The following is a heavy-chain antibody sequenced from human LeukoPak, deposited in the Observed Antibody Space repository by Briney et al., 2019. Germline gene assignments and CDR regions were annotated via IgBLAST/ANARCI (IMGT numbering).Heavy chain of an antibody. J-gene: IGHJ4*02. V-gene: IGHV1-69*05. D-gene: IGHD3-22*01. Sequence: GASVKVSCKASGGTFSSYAISWVRQAPGQGLEWMGGIIPIFGTANYAQKFQGRVTITTDESTSTAYMELSSLRSEDTAVYYCARSLGYYYDGSGYYYFDYWGQGTLVTVSS. CDR2: IIPIFGTA. CDR3: ARSLGYYYDGSGYYYFDY. CDR1: GGTFSSYA.